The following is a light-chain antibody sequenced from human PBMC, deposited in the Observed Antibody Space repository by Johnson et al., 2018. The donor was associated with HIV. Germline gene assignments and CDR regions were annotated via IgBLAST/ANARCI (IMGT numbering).Light chain of an antibody. CDR3: GTWDSSLSAGGYV. CDR2: DNN. Sequence: QSVLTQPPSVSAAPGQKVTISCSGSSSNIGNNYVSWYQHLPGTAPKLLIYDNNKRPSGIPDRFSGSKSGTSATLGLTGLQTADEADYYCGTWDSSLSAGGYVFGTGTKVTVL. V-gene: IGLV1-51*01. J-gene: IGLJ1*01. CDR1: SSNIGNNY.